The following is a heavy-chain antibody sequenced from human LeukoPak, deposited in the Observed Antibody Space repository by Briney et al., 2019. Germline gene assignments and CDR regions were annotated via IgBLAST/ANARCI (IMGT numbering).Heavy chain of an antibody. CDR2: IYYSRST. J-gene: IGHJ5*02. Sequence: SSETLSLTCTVSGGSISSYYWSWIRQPPGKGLEWIGYIYYSRSTNYNPSLKSRVTISVDTSKNQFSLKLSSVTAADTAVYYCARATPYGSGSTFGFDPWGQGTLVTVSS. CDR1: GGSISSYY. V-gene: IGHV4-59*01. D-gene: IGHD3-10*01. CDR3: ARATPYGSGSTFGFDP.